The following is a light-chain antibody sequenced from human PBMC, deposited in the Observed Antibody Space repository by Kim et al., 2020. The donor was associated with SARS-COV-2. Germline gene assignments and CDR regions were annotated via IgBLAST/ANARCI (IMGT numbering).Light chain of an antibody. CDR3: LQYNSYPFT. CDR2: DAF. J-gene: IGKJ2*01. V-gene: IGKV1-17*01. CDR1: QGVRIN. Sequence: SASVGDTVTITCRASQGVRINLGWYQQKAGNAPKRLIYDAFNLQSGVPSRFSGSGSGTEFTLTISSLQPEDFATYYCLQYNSYPFTFGQGTKLEI.